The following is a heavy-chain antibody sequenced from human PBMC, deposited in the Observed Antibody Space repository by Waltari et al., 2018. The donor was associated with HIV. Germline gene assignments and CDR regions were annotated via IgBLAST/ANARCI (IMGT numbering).Heavy chain of an antibody. CDR2: IYYSGST. J-gene: IGHJ3*02. CDR3: ARTYGSGSDDAFDI. Sequence: QLQLQESGPGLVKPSETLSLTCTVSGGSIRSSSYYWGGIRQPPGKGLEWIGSIYYSGSTYYNPSLKSRVTISVDTSKNQFSLKLSSVTAADTAVYYCARTYGSGSDDAFDIWGQGTMVTVSS. V-gene: IGHV4-39*01. D-gene: IGHD3-10*01. CDR1: GGSIRSSSYY.